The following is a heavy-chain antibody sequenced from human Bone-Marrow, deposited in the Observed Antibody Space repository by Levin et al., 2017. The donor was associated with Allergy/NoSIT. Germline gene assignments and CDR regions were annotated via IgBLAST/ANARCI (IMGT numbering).Heavy chain of an antibody. V-gene: IGHV5-51*01. CDR1: GYSFTSYW. CDR2: IYPGDSDT. CDR3: ARRARIAARPGWFFDL. J-gene: IGHJ2*01. D-gene: IGHD6-6*01. Sequence: PGESLKISCTGSGYSFTSYWIGWVRQMPGKGLEWMGIIYPGDSDTRYSPSFQGQVTISADKSISTAYLQWSSLKASDTAMYYCARRARIAARPGWFFDLWGRGTLVTVSS.